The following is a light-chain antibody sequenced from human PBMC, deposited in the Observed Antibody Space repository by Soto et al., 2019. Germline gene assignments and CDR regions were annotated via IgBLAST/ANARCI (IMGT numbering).Light chain of an antibody. J-gene: IGKJ5*01. Sequence: AIQLTQSPSSLSASVGDRVTITCRASQGISSALAWYQQKPGKAPKLLIYDASSLESGVLSRFSGSGSGTDYTPTISSMPPEDFATLYCPQFNSYHLGFGEATRLEI. CDR1: QGISSA. V-gene: IGKV1-13*02. CDR2: DAS. CDR3: PQFNSYHLG.